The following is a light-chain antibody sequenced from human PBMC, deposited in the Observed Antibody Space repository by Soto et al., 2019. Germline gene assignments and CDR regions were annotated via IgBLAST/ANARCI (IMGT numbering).Light chain of an antibody. CDR1: QSISRW. J-gene: IGKJ5*01. CDR2: DAS. V-gene: IGKV1-5*01. CDR3: QQYNTYST. Sequence: DIQMTQSPSTLSASVGDRVTITCRASQSISRWLAWYQQKPGKAPKALIYDASTLRSGVPSRFSGGGSGTEFTLTISSLPPDDFATSYCQQYNTYSTLGQGTRLEIK.